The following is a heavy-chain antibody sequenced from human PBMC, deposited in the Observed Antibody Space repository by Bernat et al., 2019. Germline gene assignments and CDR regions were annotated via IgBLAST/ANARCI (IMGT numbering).Heavy chain of an antibody. CDR2: IFSNDEK. J-gene: IGHJ5*02. CDR3: ARIWLVTTVFDP. D-gene: IGHD4-17*01. CDR1: GFSLSNARMG. Sequence: QITLRESGPTLVKSTQTLTLTCTFSGFSLSNARMGVSWIRQPPGKALEWLAHIFSNDEKSYSTSLKSRLTISKDTSKSQVVLTMTNMDPVDTATYYCARIWLVTTVFDPWGQGTLVTVSS. V-gene: IGHV2-26*01.